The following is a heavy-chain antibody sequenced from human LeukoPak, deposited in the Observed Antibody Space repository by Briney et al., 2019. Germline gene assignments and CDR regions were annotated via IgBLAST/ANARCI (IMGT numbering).Heavy chain of an antibody. CDR3: ARLSSGLYDAFDI. V-gene: IGHV4-39*01. D-gene: IGHD3-22*01. J-gene: IGHJ3*02. Sequence: SETLSLTCTVSGGSIGDSNYYWGWIRQPPGKGLECIGTIYYSGTTYYNPSLNSRVTISVDTSKNQFSLRLSFVTAADTAVYYCARLSSGLYDAFDIWGQGTILTVSS. CDR1: GGSIGDSNYY. CDR2: IYYSGTT.